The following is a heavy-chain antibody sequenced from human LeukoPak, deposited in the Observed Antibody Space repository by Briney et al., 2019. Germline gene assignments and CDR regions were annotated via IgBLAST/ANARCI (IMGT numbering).Heavy chain of an antibody. J-gene: IGHJ3*02. D-gene: IGHD6-13*01. V-gene: IGHV1-18*01. CDR2: ISAYNGNT. CDR1: GYTFTSYG. CDR3: ARVVISSSSTHGAFDI. Sequence: GASVKVSCKASGYTFTSYGISWVRQGPGQGLELIVWISAYNGNTNYAQKLQGRVNMTTDTSTSTAYMELRSLRSDDTAVYYCARVVISSSSTHGAFDIWGQGTMVTVSS.